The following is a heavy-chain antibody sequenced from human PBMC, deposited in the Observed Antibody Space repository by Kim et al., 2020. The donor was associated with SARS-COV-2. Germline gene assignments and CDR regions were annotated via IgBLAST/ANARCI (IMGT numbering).Heavy chain of an antibody. CDR2: ISGSGGST. J-gene: IGHJ4*02. CDR1: GFTFSSYA. D-gene: IGHD2-2*01. V-gene: IGHV3-23*01. CDR3: AKDVGHSMIIVPADGIALGAWFSGGYFDF. Sequence: GGSLRLSCAASGFTFSSYAMSWVRQAPGKGLEWVSAISGSGGSTYYADSVKGRFTISRDNSKNTLYLQMNSLRAEDTAVYYCAKDVGHSMIIVPADGIALGAWFSGGYFDFWGQGTLVTVSS.